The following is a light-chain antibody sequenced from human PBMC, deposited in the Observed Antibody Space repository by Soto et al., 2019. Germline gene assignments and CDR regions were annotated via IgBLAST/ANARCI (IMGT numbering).Light chain of an antibody. CDR2: DVY. CDR3: CSFAGSYYV. J-gene: IGLJ1*01. V-gene: IGLV2-11*01. CDR1: NSDVGAYDY. Sequence: QSVLTQPRSVSGSLGQSVTISCTGTNSDVGAYDYVSWYQQHPGKAPKLLIYDVYERPSGLPDRFSGSKSGNTASLTISGLQAEDEADYYCCSFAGSYYVFGSETKVTVL.